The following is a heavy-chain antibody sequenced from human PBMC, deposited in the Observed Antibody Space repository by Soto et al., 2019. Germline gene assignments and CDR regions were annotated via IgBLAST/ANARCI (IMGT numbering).Heavy chain of an antibody. D-gene: IGHD3-16*01. CDR3: ARGPRSITDYNWFDP. J-gene: IGHJ5*02. CDR1: GGTFSSYA. CDR2: IIPIFGTA. Sequence: SVKVSCKASGGTFSSYAISWVRQAPGQGLEWMGGIIPIFGTANYAQKFQGRVTITADESTSTAYMELSSLRSEDTAVYYCARGPRSITDYNWFDPWGQGSLVTVSS. V-gene: IGHV1-69*13.